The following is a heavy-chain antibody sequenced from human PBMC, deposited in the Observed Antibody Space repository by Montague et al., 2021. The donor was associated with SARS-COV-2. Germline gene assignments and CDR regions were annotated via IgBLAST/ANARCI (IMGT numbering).Heavy chain of an antibody. D-gene: IGHD5-18*01. V-gene: IGHV3-30-3*01. CDR3: AAPMVKDY. Sequence: LSLTCAASGFTFSSYAMHWVRQAPGKGLEWVAVISYDGSNKYYADSVKGRFTISRDNSKDTLYLQMNSLRAEDTAVYYCAAPMVKDYWGQGTLVTVSS. CDR2: ISYDGSNK. J-gene: IGHJ4*02. CDR1: GFTFSSYA.